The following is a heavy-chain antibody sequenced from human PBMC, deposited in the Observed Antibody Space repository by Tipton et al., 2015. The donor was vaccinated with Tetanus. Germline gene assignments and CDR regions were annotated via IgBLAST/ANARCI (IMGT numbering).Heavy chain of an antibody. CDR2: IRHDGGET. CDR3: ARGCTSCAVWYDFDH. Sequence: LSLTCTVSGGSISSYYWSWIRQPPGKGLEWVANIRHDGGETFYMDSLKGRFTISRDNARDSLFLEMNSLRVEDTAVYYCARGCTSCAVWYDFDHWGQGTLVTVSS. J-gene: IGHJ4*02. CDR1: GGSISSYY. V-gene: IGHV3-7*04. D-gene: IGHD2-15*01.